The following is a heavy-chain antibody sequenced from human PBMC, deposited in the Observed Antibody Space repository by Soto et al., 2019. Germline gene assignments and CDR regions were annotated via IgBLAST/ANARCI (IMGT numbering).Heavy chain of an antibody. CDR3: ARAGAAPYYYYGLDV. CDR1: GYTFTSYG. CDR2: ISAYNGNT. Sequence: GASVKVSCKASGYTFTSYGISWVRQAPGQGLEWMGWISAYNGNTNYAQKLQGRVTMTTDTSTSTAYMDLRSLTSDDTAIYYCARAGAAPYYYYGLDVWGQGTTVTVS. V-gene: IGHV1-18*01. D-gene: IGHD3-10*01. J-gene: IGHJ6*02.